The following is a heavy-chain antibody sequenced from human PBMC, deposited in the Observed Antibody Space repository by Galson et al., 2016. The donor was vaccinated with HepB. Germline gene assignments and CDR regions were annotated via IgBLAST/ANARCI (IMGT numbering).Heavy chain of an antibody. D-gene: IGHD6-6*01. CDR1: GGSFSGYQ. Sequence: ETLFLTFAVYGGSFSGYQSIWIRHPPGKGLEWIGETNHSGSTNYNPYLKSRDTIPIDTSKNQFSLKLNSVTAADTAVYYCARALIAARGWFDSWGQGTLVTVSS. CDR2: TNHSGST. CDR3: ARALIAARGWFDS. J-gene: IGHJ5*01. V-gene: IGHV4-34*01.